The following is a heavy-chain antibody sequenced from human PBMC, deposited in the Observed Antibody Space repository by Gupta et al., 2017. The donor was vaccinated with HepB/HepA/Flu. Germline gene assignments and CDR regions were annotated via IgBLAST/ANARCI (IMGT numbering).Heavy chain of an antibody. J-gene: IGHJ4*02. V-gene: IGHV1-2*02. Sequence: QVQLVQSGAEVKKPGASVKVSCKASGYTFTGYYMHWVRQAPGQGLEWMGWINPNSGGTNYAQKFQSRVTMTRDTSISTAYMELSRLRSDDTAVYYCARVLRYSSGYFPVGYWGQGTLVTVSS. CDR3: ARVLRYSSGYFPVGY. CDR2: INPNSGGT. CDR1: GYTFTGYY. D-gene: IGHD3-22*01.